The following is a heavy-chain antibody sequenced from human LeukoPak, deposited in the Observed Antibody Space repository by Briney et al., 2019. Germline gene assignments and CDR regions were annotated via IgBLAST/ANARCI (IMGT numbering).Heavy chain of an antibody. CDR2: IYYSGST. CDR3: ARLEYQLLIFDF. J-gene: IGHJ4*02. V-gene: IGHV4-39*01. Sequence: SETLSLTCTVSGGSISSSSYYWGWIRQPPGKGLEWIGSIYYSGSTYYNPSLKSRVTISVDTSKNQFSLKLSSVTAADTAVYYCARLEYQLLIFDFWGQGTLVTVSS. D-gene: IGHD2-2*01. CDR1: GGSISSSSYY.